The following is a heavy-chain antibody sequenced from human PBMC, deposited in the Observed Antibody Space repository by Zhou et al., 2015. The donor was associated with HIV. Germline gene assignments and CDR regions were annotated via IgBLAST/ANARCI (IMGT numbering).Heavy chain of an antibody. V-gene: IGHV1-69*12. Sequence: QVQLVQSGAEVKKPGSSVKVSCKASGGTFSSYAISWVRQAPGQGLEWMGGIIPIFGTANYAQKFQGRVTITADESTSTAYMELSSLRSEDTAVYYCARAYPITMVRGVNYYGMDVWGQGTTVTVSS. J-gene: IGHJ6*02. D-gene: IGHD3-10*01. CDR3: ARAYPITMVRGVNYYGMDV. CDR1: GGTFSSYA. CDR2: IIPIFGTA.